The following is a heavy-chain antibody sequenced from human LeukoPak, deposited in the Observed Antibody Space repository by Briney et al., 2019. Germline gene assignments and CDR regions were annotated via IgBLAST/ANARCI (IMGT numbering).Heavy chain of an antibody. CDR3: AREDYGGNVGVPDY. CDR2: IYYSGST. J-gene: IGHJ4*02. Sequence: PSETLSLTCTVSGGSISSSSYYWGWIRQPPGKGLEWIGSIYYSGSTYYSPSLKSRVTISVDTSKNQFSLKLSSVTAADTAMYYCAREDYGGNVGVPDYWGQGTRVTVSS. V-gene: IGHV4-39*07. D-gene: IGHD4-23*01. CDR1: GGSISSSSYY.